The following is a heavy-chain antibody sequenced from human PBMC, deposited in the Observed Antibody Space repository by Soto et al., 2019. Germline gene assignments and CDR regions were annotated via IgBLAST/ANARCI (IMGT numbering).Heavy chain of an antibody. V-gene: IGHV4-31*03. CDR3: ARDGSSTANSIDP. D-gene: IGHD2-2*01. CDR1: GDSIYIGGYY. CDR2: IYHTVKT. J-gene: IGHJ5*02. Sequence: TLSLTCTVSGDSIYIGGYYWTWIREHPGKGLGWIGYIYHTVKTYYNRSLERRVTMSVDTCENEFSLQLASVTAADTAVYYCARDGSSTANSIDPWGQGTLVTVSS.